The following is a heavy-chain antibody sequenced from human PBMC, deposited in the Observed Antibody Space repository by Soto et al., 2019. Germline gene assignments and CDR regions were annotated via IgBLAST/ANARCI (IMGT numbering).Heavy chain of an antibody. Sequence: SETLSLTCAVYGGSFSGYYWSWIRQPPGKGLEWIGEINHSGSTNYNPSLKSRVTISVDTSKNQFSLKLSSVTAADTAVYYCASLGMYYGDPRSDLYFQHWGQGTLVTVSS. CDR3: ASLGMYYGDPRSDLYFQH. CDR1: GGSFSGYY. J-gene: IGHJ1*01. D-gene: IGHD4-17*01. CDR2: INHSGST. V-gene: IGHV4-34*01.